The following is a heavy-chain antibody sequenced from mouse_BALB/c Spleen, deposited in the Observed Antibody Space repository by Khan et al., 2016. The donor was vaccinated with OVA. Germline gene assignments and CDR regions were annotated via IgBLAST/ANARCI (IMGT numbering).Heavy chain of an antibody. CDR3: AKEPPYYAMDY. CDR2: IWGGGST. V-gene: IGHV2-6-5*01. Sequence: QVRLQQSGPGLVAPSQSLSITCTVSGFPLTDYAVSWIRQPPGKGLEWLGVIWGGGSTYYNSALKSRLSISKDNSKSQVSLKMNSLQTDYTAMYCFAKEPPYYAMDYWGQGTSVTVSS. J-gene: IGHJ4*01. CDR1: GFPLTDYA.